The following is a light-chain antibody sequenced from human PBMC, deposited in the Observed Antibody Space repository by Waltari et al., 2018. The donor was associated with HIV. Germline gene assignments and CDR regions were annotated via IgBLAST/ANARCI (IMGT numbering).Light chain of an antibody. V-gene: IGLV2-14*01. CDR2: EVS. CDR3: SSYTRRNAVL. CDR1: SSDAGGYNY. Sequence: QSALTQPASVSGSPGQSITISCTGSSSDAGGYNYVSWYQQHPGKVPKLMIYEVSKRPSGVSNRFSGSKSGNTASLTISGLQTEDEADYYCSSYTRRNAVLFGGGTTLTVL. J-gene: IGLJ2*01.